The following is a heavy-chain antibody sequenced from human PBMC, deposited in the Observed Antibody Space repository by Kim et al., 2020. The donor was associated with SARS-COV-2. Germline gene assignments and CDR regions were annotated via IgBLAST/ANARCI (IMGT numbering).Heavy chain of an antibody. Sequence: GGSLRLSCAASGFTFNIYSIYWVRQAPGKELEWVSSISPGSDYIFYADSVKGRFTISRDNAKNSLYLQMNSLRAEDTAIYYCARGNSKYSSGWAAEYFQHWGQGTLVAVSS. CDR3: ARGNSKYSSGWAAEYFQH. CDR2: ISPGSDYI. CDR1: GFTFNIYS. J-gene: IGHJ1*01. V-gene: IGHV3-21*01. D-gene: IGHD6-19*01.